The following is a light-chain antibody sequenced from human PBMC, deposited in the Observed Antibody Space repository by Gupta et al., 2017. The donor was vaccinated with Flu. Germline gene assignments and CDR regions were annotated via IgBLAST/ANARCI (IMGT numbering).Light chain of an antibody. Sequence: DIQMTQSPSSLSASVGDRVTITCQASQDISNYLNWYQQKPGKAPKLLIYDASNVETGVPSRFSGSGSGTDFTFTISSLQPEDFATYYCQHEDNLLCTFGQGTKVEIK. CDR2: DAS. J-gene: IGKJ2*02. V-gene: IGKV1-33*01. CDR3: QHEDNLLCT. CDR1: QDISNY.